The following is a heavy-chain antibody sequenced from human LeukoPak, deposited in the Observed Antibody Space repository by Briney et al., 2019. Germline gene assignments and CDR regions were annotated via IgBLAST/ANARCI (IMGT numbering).Heavy chain of an antibody. J-gene: IGHJ4*02. CDR1: GFTVSSNY. V-gene: IGHV3-20*04. CDR3: ARDLYSGSYPYYFDY. D-gene: IGHD3-10*01. CDR2: INWNGGST. Sequence: PGGSLRLSCAASGFTVSSNYMSWVRQAPGKGLEWVSGINWNGGSTGYADSVKGRFTISRDNAKNSLYLQMNSLRAEDTALYYCARDLYSGSYPYYFDYWGQGTLVTVSS.